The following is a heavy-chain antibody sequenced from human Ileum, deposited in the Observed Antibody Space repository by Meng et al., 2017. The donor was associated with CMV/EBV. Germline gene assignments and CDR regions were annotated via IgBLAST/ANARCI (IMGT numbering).Heavy chain of an antibody. CDR3: AREALGEFDIPMTRTEVDS. V-gene: IGHV3-7*01. J-gene: IGHJ4*02. D-gene: IGHD2-21*01. CDR1: FSLYW. CDR2: IKQDGTEK. Sequence: FSLYWMSWVRQAPGKGLEWVAKIKQDGTEKYHVDSVKGRFTISRDNARNSLYLQMDSLRAEDTALYYCAREALGEFDIPMTRTEVDSWGQGTLVTVSS.